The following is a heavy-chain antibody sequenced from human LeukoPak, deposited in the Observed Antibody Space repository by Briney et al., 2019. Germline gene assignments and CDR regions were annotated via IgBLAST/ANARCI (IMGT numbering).Heavy chain of an antibody. CDR3: AKEHYDSSGYYDY. V-gene: IGHV3-66*01. D-gene: IGHD3-22*01. CDR1: GFTISNNY. J-gene: IGHJ4*02. Sequence: PGGSLRLSCAASGFTISNNYIRWLRQAPGKGLEWVSHIYSGGFTQFAGSVRGRFTMSRDSSKNTLYLQMNSLRAEDTAVYYCAKEHYDSSGYYDYWGQGTLVTVSS. CDR2: IYSGGFT.